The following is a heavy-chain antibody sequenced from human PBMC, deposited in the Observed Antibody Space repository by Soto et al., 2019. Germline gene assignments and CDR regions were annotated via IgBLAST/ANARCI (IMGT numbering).Heavy chain of an antibody. CDR1: GFTFTRYX. J-gene: IGHJ4*02. CDR3: ARESQXXXSNFDY. V-gene: IGHV3-21*06. Sequence: GGSLRLSXAASGFTFTRYXLSWVRQAPGKGLEWVSSISSTTNYIYYGDSMKGRFTISRDNAKNSLYLEMNSLRAEDTAVYYCARESQXXXSNFDYWGQGTLVTVSS. CDR2: ISSTTNYI.